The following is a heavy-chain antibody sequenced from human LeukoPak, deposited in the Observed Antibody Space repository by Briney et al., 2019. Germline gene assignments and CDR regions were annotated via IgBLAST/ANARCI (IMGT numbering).Heavy chain of an antibody. V-gene: IGHV4-4*07. CDR3: ARSSITIFGVVNDAFDI. CDR1: GGSISSYY. CDR2: IYTSGST. Sequence: SETLSLTCTVSGGSISSYYWSWIRQPAGKGLEWIGRIYTSGSTNYNPSLKSRVTMSVDTSKNQFSLKLSSVTAADTAVYYCARSSITIFGVVNDAFDIWGQGTMVTVSS. D-gene: IGHD3-3*01. J-gene: IGHJ3*02.